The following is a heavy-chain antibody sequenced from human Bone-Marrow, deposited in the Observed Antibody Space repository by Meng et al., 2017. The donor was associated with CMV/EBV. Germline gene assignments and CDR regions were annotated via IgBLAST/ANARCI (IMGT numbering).Heavy chain of an antibody. V-gene: IGHV1-2*02. CDR2: INPNNGET. D-gene: IGHD1-7*01. CDR3: VRDNFELVDH. J-gene: IGHJ5*02. CDR1: GYRFSAHY. Sequence: ASVKVSCKASGYRFSAHYLHWVRQAPGQGLEWMGWINPNNGETKYFERFQGRVTMTRDTSVTTAYMVVRSLKSDDTATYYCVRDNFELVDHWGQGTLVTVSS.